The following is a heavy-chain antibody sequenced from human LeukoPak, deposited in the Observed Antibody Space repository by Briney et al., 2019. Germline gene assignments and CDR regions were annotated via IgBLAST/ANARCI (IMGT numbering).Heavy chain of an antibody. CDR1: GFTFSSYW. Sequence: PGGSLRLSCAASGFTFSSYWMSWVRQAPGKGLEWVSGISGSGGSTYYADSVKGRFTISRDNSKNTLYLQMNSLRAEDTAVYYCATNVLRFLDPFDYWGQGTLVTVSS. V-gene: IGHV3-23*01. J-gene: IGHJ4*02. D-gene: IGHD3-3*01. CDR3: ATNVLRFLDPFDY. CDR2: ISGSGGST.